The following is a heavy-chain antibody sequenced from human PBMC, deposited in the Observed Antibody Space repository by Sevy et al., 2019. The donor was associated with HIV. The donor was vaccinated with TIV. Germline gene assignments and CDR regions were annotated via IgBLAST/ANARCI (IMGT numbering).Heavy chain of an antibody. CDR1: GFTFTSYA. D-gene: IGHD3-10*01. CDR3: AKPTSYVYGSSSDPLPSSRNDY. V-gene: IGHV3-23*01. CDR2: ISGSGGRT. Sequence: GGSLRLSCAASGFTFTSYAMSWVRQAPGKGLEWVSAISGSGGRTYYADSVKGRFTISRDNSKNTLNPQMNSLRAEDTAIYYCAKPTSYVYGSSSDPLPSSRNDYWGQGTLVTVSS. J-gene: IGHJ4*02.